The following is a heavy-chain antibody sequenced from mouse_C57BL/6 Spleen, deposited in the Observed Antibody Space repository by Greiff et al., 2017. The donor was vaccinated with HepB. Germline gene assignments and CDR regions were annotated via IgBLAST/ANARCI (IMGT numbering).Heavy chain of an antibody. D-gene: IGHD1-1*01. J-gene: IGHJ3*01. CDR2: IDPSDSET. CDR1: GYTFTSYW. V-gene: IGHV1-52*01. CDR3: ARSYYYGSMFAY. Sequence: VQLQQPGAELVRPGSSVKLSCKASGYTFTSYWMHWVKQRPIQGLEWIGNIDPSDSETHYNQKFKDKATLTVDKSSSTAYMQLSSLTSEDSAVYYCARSYYYGSMFAYWGQGTLVTVSA.